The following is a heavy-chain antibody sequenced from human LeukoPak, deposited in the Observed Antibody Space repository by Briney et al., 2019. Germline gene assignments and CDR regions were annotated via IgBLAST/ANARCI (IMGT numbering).Heavy chain of an antibody. D-gene: IGHD3-9*01. J-gene: IGHJ4*02. CDR3: ARATYYDILTGYYDY. CDR2: INPNSGGT. Sequence: GASVKVSCKASGYTFTSYGISWVRQAPGQGLEWMGWINPNSGGTNYAQKFQGWVTMTRDTSISTAYMELSRLRSDDTAVYYCARATYYDILTGYYDYWGQGTLVTVSS. V-gene: IGHV1-2*04. CDR1: GYTFTSYG.